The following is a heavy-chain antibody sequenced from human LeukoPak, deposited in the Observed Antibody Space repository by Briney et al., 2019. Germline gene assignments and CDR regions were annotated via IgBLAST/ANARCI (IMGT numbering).Heavy chain of an antibody. CDR2: ISAYNGNT. CDR3: ARYDFWSGYPPSYFDY. D-gene: IGHD3-3*01. V-gene: IGHV1-18*01. Sequence: ASVKVSCKAPGYTFTSYGISWVRQAPGQGLEWMGWISAYNGNTNYAQKLQGRVTMTTDTSTSTAYMELRSLRSDDTAVYYCARYDFWSGYPPSYFDYWGQGTLVTVSS. CDR1: GYTFTSYG. J-gene: IGHJ4*02.